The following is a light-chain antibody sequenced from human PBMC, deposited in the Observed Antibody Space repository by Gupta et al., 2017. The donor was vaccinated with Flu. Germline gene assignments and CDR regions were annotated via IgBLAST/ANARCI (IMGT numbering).Light chain of an antibody. J-gene: IGLJ3*02. CDR3: LLYDGGAKV. V-gene: IGLV7-43*01. Sequence: QTVVTQEPSLTVSPGGTVTLTCASSTGAVTSGYYPNWFQQKPGQAPRALIYSTSNKNSWTPARFSGSLRGGKAALTLSGVQPEDEDEYYCLLYDGGAKVFGGGTKLTVL. CDR1: TGAVTSGYY. CDR2: STS.